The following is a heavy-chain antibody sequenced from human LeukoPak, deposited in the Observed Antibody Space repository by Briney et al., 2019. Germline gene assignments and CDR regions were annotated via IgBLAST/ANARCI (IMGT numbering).Heavy chain of an antibody. CDR3: ASVRHDPLEYYYYVDV. CDR2: INPVGSP. J-gene: IGHJ6*03. V-gene: IGHV4-34*01. D-gene: IGHD2/OR15-2a*01. CDR1: GDSLSRSY. Sequence: SETLSLTCAVYGDSLSRSYWTWIRQPPGKGLEWLGEINPVGSPAYNPSLKSRATISVDTSKNQFSLRLASVTAADTAVYYCASVRHDPLEYYYYVDVWGKGTTVTVSS.